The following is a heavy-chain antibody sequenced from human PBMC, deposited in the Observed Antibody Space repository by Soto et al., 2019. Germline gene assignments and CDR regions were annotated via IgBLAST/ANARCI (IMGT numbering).Heavy chain of an antibody. V-gene: IGHV3-48*04. Sequence: GGSLRLSCAASGVTFSSYSMDWVRQAPGKGLVWVSYISSSRSTINYADSVKGRFTISRDNVKSTLFLQMNSLRAEDTAVYYCAGGGGSGYADNWGQGTLVTVSS. CDR3: AGGGGSGYADN. CDR2: ISSSRSTI. D-gene: IGHD5-12*01. CDR1: GVTFSSYS. J-gene: IGHJ4*02.